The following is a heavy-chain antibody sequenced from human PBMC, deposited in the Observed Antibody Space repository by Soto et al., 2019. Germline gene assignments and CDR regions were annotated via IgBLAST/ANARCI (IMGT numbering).Heavy chain of an antibody. J-gene: IGHJ4*02. CDR1: DASSSSYD. CDR2: VYYSGST. D-gene: IGHD1-1*01. Sequence: SETMSVTCSVGDASSSSYDGSWIRQPPGKGLEWIGYVYYSGSTNYNPSLTSRVTISVDTSKNQFSLKLSSLTAADTAMYYCARDTTPSLWGQGTLVTVSS. V-gene: IGHV4-59*01. CDR3: ARDTTPSL.